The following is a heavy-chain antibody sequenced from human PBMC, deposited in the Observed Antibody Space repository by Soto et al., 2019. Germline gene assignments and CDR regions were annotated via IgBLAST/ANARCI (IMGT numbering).Heavy chain of an antibody. CDR1: GSTFSSYA. CDR2: IIPIFGTA. Sequence: SVKVSCKASGSTFSSYAISCVRQAPGQGLEWMGGIIPIFGTANYAQKFQGRVTITADESTSTAYMELSSLRSEDTAVYYCARDIGGWYGFDYWGQGTLVTVSS. CDR3: ARDIGGWYGFDY. J-gene: IGHJ4*02. V-gene: IGHV1-69*13. D-gene: IGHD6-19*01.